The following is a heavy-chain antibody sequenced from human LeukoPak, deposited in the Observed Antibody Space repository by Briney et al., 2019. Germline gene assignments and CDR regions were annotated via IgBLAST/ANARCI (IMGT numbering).Heavy chain of an antibody. CDR3: ARGGYHHGFDI. D-gene: IGHD2-2*01. CDR1: GFTFNSYW. Sequence: GGSPRLSCAASGFTFNSYWFHWVRQAPGKGLVWVSRINSDGSDTIYADSVKGGFTISRDNAKSTVYLQMNSLKAEDTAVYYCARGGYHHGFDIWGQGTMVTVSS. CDR2: INSDGSDT. J-gene: IGHJ3*02. V-gene: IGHV3-74*01.